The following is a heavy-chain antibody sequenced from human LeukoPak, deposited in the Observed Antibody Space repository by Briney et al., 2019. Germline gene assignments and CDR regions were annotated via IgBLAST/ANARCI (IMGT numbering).Heavy chain of an antibody. J-gene: IGHJ5*02. D-gene: IGHD3-10*01. Sequence: GGSLRLSCAASGFTFSSSGMHWVRQAPGKGLEWVAVIWYDGSSKYYADSVKGRFTISRDNSKNTLYLQMNSLRAEDTAVYYCAKDKSFGLLWFGELLSWGQGTLVTVSS. V-gene: IGHV3-33*06. CDR2: IWYDGSSK. CDR1: GFTFSSSG. CDR3: AKDKSFGLLWFGELLS.